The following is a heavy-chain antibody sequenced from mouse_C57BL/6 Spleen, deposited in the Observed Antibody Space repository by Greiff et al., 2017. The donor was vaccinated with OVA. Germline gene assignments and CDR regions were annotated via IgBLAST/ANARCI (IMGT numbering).Heavy chain of an antibody. CDR1: GYTFTSYW. CDR3: VATVVGWYFDV. J-gene: IGHJ1*03. Sequence: QVQLQQPGAELVMPGASVKLSCKASGYTFTSYWMHWVKQRPGQGLEWIGAIDPSDRYTNYNQTFKGKSTLTVDKSSSTAYMQLSSLTSEDSAVYYCVATVVGWYFDVWGTGTTVTVSS. V-gene: IGHV1-69*01. D-gene: IGHD1-1*01. CDR2: IDPSDRYT.